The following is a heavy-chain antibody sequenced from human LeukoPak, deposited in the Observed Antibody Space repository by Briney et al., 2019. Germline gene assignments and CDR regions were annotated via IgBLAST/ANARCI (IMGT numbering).Heavy chain of an antibody. CDR3: AGFRYNGNIAY. CDR1: GGSISSGDCD. D-gene: IGHD1-14*01. CDR2: IYSSGST. Sequence: SGTLSLTCSVAGGSISSGDCDWGWIRQPPRKGLEWIGTIYSSGSTYYNPSLTSRVSISVDTSKNQFSLMLRSVTAADTAVYYCAGFRYNGNIAYWGLGTQVAVSS. V-gene: IGHV4-39*01. J-gene: IGHJ4*02.